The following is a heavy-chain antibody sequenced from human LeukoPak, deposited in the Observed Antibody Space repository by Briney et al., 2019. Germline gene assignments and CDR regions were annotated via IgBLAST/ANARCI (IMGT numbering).Heavy chain of an antibody. D-gene: IGHD6-13*01. CDR3: AKVAPAGTDY. Sequence: PGGSLRLSCAASGFTFSSYGMSWVRQAPGKGLEWLSGISHGGGSTDYADSVKGRFTISRDNSKNTLNLQMNSLRDEDTAVYYCAKVAPAGTDYWGQGTLVTVSS. CDR1: GFTFSSYG. CDR2: ISHGGGST. J-gene: IGHJ4*02. V-gene: IGHV3-23*01.